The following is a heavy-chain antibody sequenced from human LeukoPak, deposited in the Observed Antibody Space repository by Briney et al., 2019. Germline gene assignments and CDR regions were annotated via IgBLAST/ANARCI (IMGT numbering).Heavy chain of an antibody. Sequence: ASVKVSCKASGYTFTSYGISWVRQAPGQGLEWMGWISAYNGNTNYAPKLQGRVTMTTDTSTSTAYMELRSLRSDDTAVYYCARGHSSSWYVYYYGMDVWGQGTTVTVSS. J-gene: IGHJ6*02. CDR1: GYTFTSYG. CDR3: ARGHSSSWYVYYYGMDV. D-gene: IGHD6-13*01. V-gene: IGHV1-18*01. CDR2: ISAYNGNT.